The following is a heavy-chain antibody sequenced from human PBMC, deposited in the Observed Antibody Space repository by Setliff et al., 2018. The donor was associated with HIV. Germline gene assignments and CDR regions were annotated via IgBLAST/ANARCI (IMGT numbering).Heavy chain of an antibody. V-gene: IGHV5-51*01. CDR2: IYPGDSDT. J-gene: IGHJ4*02. D-gene: IGHD3-10*01. Sequence: PGESLKISCKGSGYSFTSYWIAWLRQMPGKGLECMGIIYPGDSDTRYSPSFQGQVTISGDKSISTAYLQWSSLKSSDTAMYYCARHGQYGPGSYYNRPFDFWGQGTLVTVSS. CDR1: GYSFTSYW. CDR3: ARHGQYGPGSYYNRPFDF.